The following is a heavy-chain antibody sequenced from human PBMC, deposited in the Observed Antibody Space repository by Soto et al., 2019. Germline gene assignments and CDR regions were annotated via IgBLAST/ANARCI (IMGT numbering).Heavy chain of an antibody. V-gene: IGHV5-51*01. J-gene: IGHJ4*02. D-gene: IGHD6-19*01. CDR2: IFPGDSDT. CDR1: GYSFPTYW. Sequence: PGESLKISCKGSGYSFPTYWIGWVRQVPGKGLEWMGIIFPGDSDTRYSPYFQGQVTISADKSISTAYLQWSSLKASDTAMYYCARLPGSGWSNLDFWGQGALVTVSS. CDR3: ARLPGSGWSNLDF.